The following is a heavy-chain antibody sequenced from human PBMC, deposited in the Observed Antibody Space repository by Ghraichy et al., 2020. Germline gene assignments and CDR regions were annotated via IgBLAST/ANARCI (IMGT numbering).Heavy chain of an antibody. CDR2: IYYSGST. CDR1: GGSISSGDYY. Sequence: SETLSLTCTVSGGSISSGDYYWSWIRQPPGKGLEWIGYIYYSGSTYYNPSLKSRVTISVDTSKNQFSLKLSSVTAADTAVYYCARAGYCSSTSCYGSFDYWGQGTLVTVSS. D-gene: IGHD2-2*01. V-gene: IGHV4-30-4*01. CDR3: ARAGYCSSTSCYGSFDY. J-gene: IGHJ4*02.